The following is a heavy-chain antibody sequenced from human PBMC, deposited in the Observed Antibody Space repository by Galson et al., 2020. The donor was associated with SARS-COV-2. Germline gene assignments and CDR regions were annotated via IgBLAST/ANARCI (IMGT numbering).Heavy chain of an antibody. Sequence: GGSLRLSCAASGFTFSSYWMQWVRQAPGKGLVWVSRMSGDGRTTYYADSVKGRFTISRDTARNTLYLQMNSLRVEDTAVYYCARDSDYARHYWGQGTLGAVSS. V-gene: IGHV3-74*01. J-gene: IGHJ4*02. CDR3: ARDSDYARHY. CDR1: GFTFSSYW. D-gene: IGHD4-17*01. CDR2: MSGDGRTT.